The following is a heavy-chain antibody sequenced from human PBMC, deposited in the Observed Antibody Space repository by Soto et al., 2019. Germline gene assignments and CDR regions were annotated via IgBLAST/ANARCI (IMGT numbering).Heavy chain of an antibody. CDR1: GGSVSSGSYY. V-gene: IGHV4-61*01. Sequence: PSETLSLTCTVSGGSVSSGSYYWSWIRQPPGKGLEWIGYIYYSGSTNYNPSLKSRVTISVDTSKNQFSLKLSSVTAANTAVYYCARYYYDSSGYYLDYWGQGTLVTVSS. CDR2: IYYSGST. CDR3: ARYYYDSSGYYLDY. J-gene: IGHJ4*02. D-gene: IGHD3-22*01.